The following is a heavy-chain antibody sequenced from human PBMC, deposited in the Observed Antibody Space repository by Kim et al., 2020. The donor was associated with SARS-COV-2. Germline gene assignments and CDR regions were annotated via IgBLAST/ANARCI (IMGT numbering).Heavy chain of an antibody. J-gene: IGHJ3*02. D-gene: IGHD3-10*01. V-gene: IGHV3-30*04. CDR1: GFTFSSYA. Sequence: GGSLRLSCAASGFTFSSYAMHWVRQAPGKGLEWVAVISYDGSNKYYADSVKGRFTISRDNSKNTLYLQMNSLRAEDTAVYYCARSITMVRVKRGDAFDIWGQGTMVTVSS. CDR2: ISYDGSNK. CDR3: ARSITMVRVKRGDAFDI.